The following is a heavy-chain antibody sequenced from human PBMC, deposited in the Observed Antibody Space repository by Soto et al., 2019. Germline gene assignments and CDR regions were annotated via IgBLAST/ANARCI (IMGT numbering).Heavy chain of an antibody. CDR1: GGSISSGGYS. CDR2: IYHSGST. D-gene: IGHD3-16*01. J-gene: IGHJ4*02. CDR3: DRETSLYYFDY. Sequence: PSETLSLTCAVSGGSISSGGYSWSWIRQPPGKGLEWIGYIYHSGSTYYNPSLKSRVTISVDRSENQFSLKLSSVTAADTAVYYCDRETSLYYFDYWGQGTLVTVSS. V-gene: IGHV4-30-2*01.